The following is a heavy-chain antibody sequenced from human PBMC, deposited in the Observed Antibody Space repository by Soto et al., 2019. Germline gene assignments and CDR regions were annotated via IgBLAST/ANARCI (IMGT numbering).Heavy chain of an antibody. D-gene: IGHD1-1*01. CDR3: ARDLLERPFGYYYYGMDV. CDR1: GFTFSSYA. Sequence: PGGSLRLSCAASGFTFSSYAMSWVRQAPGEGLEWVSAISGSGGSTYYADSVKGRFTISRDNSKNTLYLQMNSLRAEDTAVYYCARDLLERPFGYYYYGMDVWGQGTTVTVSS. V-gene: IGHV3-23*01. CDR2: ISGSGGST. J-gene: IGHJ6*02.